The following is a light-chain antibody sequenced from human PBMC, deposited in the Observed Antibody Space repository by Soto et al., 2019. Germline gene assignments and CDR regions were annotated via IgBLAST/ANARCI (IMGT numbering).Light chain of an antibody. CDR1: QSVSSY. J-gene: IGKJ3*01. Sequence: EIVLTQSPATLSLSPGERATLSCRASQSVSSYLAWYQQQPGQAPRLLIYDASNRATGIQARFSGSGSGTDFTLTISSLEPEDFAVYYCQQRSNWPTFGPGTKVDIK. V-gene: IGKV3-11*01. CDR2: DAS. CDR3: QQRSNWPT.